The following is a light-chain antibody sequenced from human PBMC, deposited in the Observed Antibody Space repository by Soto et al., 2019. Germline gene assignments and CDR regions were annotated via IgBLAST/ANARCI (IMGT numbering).Light chain of an antibody. CDR3: MQSVPLPSITFGQGTRLSIT. CDR1: QSLLHSDGKTY. J-gene: IGKJ5*01. Sequence: EIVMTQTPLSLSVTPGQPASISCKSSQSLLHSDGKTYFYVYLQKPGQPPQRLIYEVSNRFSGMPDRFSGSGSGTDFTLKISRVEAEDVGVYYCMQSVPLPSITFGQGTRLSITFGQGTRLEI. V-gene: IGKV2D-29*01. CDR2: EVS.